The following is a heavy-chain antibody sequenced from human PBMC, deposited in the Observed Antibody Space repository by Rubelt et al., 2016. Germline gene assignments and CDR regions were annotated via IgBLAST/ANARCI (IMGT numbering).Heavy chain of an antibody. J-gene: IGHJ4*02. D-gene: IGHD1-26*01. CDR1: GYTFTNHW. Sequence: EVQLVQSGAEVKKPGESLRISCKGSGYTFTNHWIRWVRQMPGKCLEWMGRIDPSDSYTNYNPSLRGHVTISVDKSISTAYLEWSSLQASDTAMYYCARRNSGTYSPFDYWGQGTMVTVSP. CDR3: ARRNSGTYSPFDY. CDR2: IDPSDSYT. V-gene: IGHV5-10-1*01.